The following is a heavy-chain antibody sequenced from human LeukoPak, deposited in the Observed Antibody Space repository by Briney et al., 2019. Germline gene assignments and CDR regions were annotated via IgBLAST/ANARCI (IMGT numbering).Heavy chain of an antibody. CDR1: GGSISSSNYY. J-gene: IGHJ5*02. CDR3: TRHAAVEGSSGWSPLWWFDP. D-gene: IGHD6-19*01. Sequence: SETLSLTCTVSGGSISSSNYYWGWLRQPPGKGLEWIGYMHDSGSTKHNPYLKSRVTISVDTSKSQFSLKLSSVTAADTAVYYCTRHAAVEGSSGWSPLWWFDPWGQGTLVTVSS. CDR2: MHDSGST. V-gene: IGHV4-61*05.